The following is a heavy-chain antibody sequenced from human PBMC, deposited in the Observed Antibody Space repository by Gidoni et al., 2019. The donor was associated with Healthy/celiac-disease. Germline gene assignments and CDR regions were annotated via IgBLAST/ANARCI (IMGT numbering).Heavy chain of an antibody. J-gene: IGHJ6*03. Sequence: QVQLVQSGAEVKKPGSSVKVSCKASGGTFSSYAISWVRQAPGQGLEWMGGIIPVVGTAKYAQKFQGRVTITADESTSTAYMELSSLRSEDTAVYYCATRYCTNGVCSIDYYYYYMDVWGKGTTVTVSS. CDR1: GGTFSSYA. D-gene: IGHD2-8*01. V-gene: IGHV1-69*01. CDR3: ATRYCTNGVCSIDYYYYYMDV. CDR2: IIPVVGTA.